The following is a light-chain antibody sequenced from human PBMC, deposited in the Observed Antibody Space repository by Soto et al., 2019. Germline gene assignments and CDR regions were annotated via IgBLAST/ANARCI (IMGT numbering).Light chain of an antibody. CDR2: DAS. J-gene: IGKJ3*01. Sequence: EIVLTQSPATLSLSPGERATLSCRASQSVSSYLAWYQQKPGQAPRLLIYDASNRATGIPARFSGSGSGTDFTLTISSLEAEDSAGYYCQQRSNWPTCGPGTKVDIK. V-gene: IGKV3-11*01. CDR3: QQRSNWPT. CDR1: QSVSSY.